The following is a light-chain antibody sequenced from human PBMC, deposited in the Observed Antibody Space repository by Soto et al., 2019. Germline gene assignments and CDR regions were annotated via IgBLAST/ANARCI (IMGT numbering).Light chain of an antibody. J-gene: IGKJ1*01. CDR1: QSVTSSY. Sequence: EIVLTQSPGTLSLSPGERVTLSCRASQSVTSSYLAWYQQKPGQAPRLLIYAASSRATGIPDRFSGSGSGTDFTLTIGRLEPEDFAVYYCQQYVSSRTFGQGTKVDIK. CDR3: QQYVSSRT. V-gene: IGKV3-20*01. CDR2: AAS.